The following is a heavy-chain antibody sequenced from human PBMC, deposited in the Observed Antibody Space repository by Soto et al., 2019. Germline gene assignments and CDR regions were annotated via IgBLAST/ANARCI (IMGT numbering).Heavy chain of an antibody. CDR1: GFTFSSYS. CDR3: ARKDPDYGDFQGREDV. CDR2: ISSSSSTI. V-gene: IGHV3-48*02. J-gene: IGHJ6*02. D-gene: IGHD4-17*01. Sequence: EVQLVESGGGLVQPGGSLRLSCAASGFTFSSYSMNWVRQAPGKGLEWVSYISSSSSTIYYADSVKGRFTISRDNAKNSLYLQMNSLRDEDTAVYYCARKDPDYGDFQGREDVWGQGTTVTVSS.